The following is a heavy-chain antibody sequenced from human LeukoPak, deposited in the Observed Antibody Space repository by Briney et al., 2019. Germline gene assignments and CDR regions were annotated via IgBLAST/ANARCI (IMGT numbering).Heavy chain of an antibody. CDR2: INPGNGDT. D-gene: IGHD3-10*01. J-gene: IGHJ4*02. Sequence: ASVKVSCKACGYSFTSYYVHWVRQAPGQGLEWMGIINPGNGDTVYAQKFQGRVTMTRDTSTSTVYMELNSLTSDNTAVYYCTRFGESHLDYWGQGTLVTLSS. CDR3: TRFGESHLDY. V-gene: IGHV1-46*01. CDR1: GYSFTSYY.